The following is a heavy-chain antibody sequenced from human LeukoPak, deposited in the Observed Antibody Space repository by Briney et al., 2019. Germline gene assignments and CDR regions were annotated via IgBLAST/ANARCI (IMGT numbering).Heavy chain of an antibody. Sequence: PGGSLRLSCGASGFTFSNHWMSWVRQAPRRGLEWVANIIQDGSQKYYVDSVKGRFTISKDNAKDSMDLQMNSLRVEVTVSYYCATVAAACKGIFVNFYYSMDIWGKGTTVTISS. CDR3: ATVAAACKGIFVNFYYSMDI. CDR2: IIQDGSQK. CDR1: GFTFSNHW. D-gene: IGHD6-13*01. V-gene: IGHV3-7*01. J-gene: IGHJ6*03.